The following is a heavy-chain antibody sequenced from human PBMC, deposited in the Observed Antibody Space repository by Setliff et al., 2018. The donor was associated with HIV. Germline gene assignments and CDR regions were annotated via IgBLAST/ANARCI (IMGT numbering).Heavy chain of an antibody. CDR2: LFARGTS. CDR1: GGSISSGSYY. J-gene: IGHJ5*02. Sequence: SETLSLTCNVSGGSISSGSYYWSWIRQPAGKGLEWIGHLFARGTSNYNPSLKSRVTISVDTSKNQFSLKLSAVTAADTAVYYCAREGKGPLAYLDPWGQGTLVTVSS. CDR3: AREGKGPLAYLDP. D-gene: IGHD2-21*01. V-gene: IGHV4-61*09.